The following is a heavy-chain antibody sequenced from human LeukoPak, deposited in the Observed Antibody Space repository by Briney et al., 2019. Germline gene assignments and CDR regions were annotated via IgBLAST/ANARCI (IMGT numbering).Heavy chain of an antibody. D-gene: IGHD6-19*01. CDR3: ARAAGSIAVAWYFDY. Sequence: ASVKVSCKASGYTFSGYYMHWVRQAPGQGLEWMGRVNPNSGGTNYAQKFQGRVTMTRDTSISTAYMELSRLRSDDTAVYYCARAAGSIAVAWYFDYWGQGTLVTVPS. J-gene: IGHJ4*02. CDR2: VNPNSGGT. CDR1: GYTFSGYY. V-gene: IGHV1-2*06.